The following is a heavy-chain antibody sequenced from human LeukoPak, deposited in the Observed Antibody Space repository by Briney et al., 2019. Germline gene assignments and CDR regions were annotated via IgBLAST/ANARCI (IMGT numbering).Heavy chain of an antibody. Sequence: GGSLRLSCAASGFTFSSYSMNWVRQAPGKGLEWVSYISSGSSTIYYADSVKGRFTISRDNAKNSLYLQMNSLRAEDTAVYYCVRDLTGEADYWGQGALVTVSS. J-gene: IGHJ4*02. V-gene: IGHV3-48*01. CDR3: VRDLTGEADY. D-gene: IGHD7-27*01. CDR1: GFTFSSYS. CDR2: ISSGSSTI.